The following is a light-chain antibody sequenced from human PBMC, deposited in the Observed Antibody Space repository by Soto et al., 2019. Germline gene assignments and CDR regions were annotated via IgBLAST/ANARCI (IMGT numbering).Light chain of an antibody. CDR3: QQYNTWPPAIT. CDR2: GAS. J-gene: IGKJ4*02. CDR1: QSVSSN. V-gene: IGKV3-15*01. Sequence: EIVMTQSPATLSVSPGERATLSCRASQSVSSNLAWYQQKPGQAPRLLIYGASTRATGIPARFSGSGSGTEFTLTISSLQSEDCAVYYCQQYNTWPPAITFGGGTKVEIK.